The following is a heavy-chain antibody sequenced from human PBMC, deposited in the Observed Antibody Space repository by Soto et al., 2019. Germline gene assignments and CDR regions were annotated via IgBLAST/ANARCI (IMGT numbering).Heavy chain of an antibody. D-gene: IGHD2-2*01. Sequence: GESLKISCKGSGYIFTSYWIGWGRQMPGKGLEWMGIIYPGDSDTRYSPSFQGQVTISADKSISTAYLQWSSLKASDTAMYYCARHYCSSTSCYPVYYYYYGMDVWGQGTTVTVSS. J-gene: IGHJ6*02. V-gene: IGHV5-51*01. CDR3: ARHYCSSTSCYPVYYYYYGMDV. CDR1: GYIFTSYW. CDR2: IYPGDSDT.